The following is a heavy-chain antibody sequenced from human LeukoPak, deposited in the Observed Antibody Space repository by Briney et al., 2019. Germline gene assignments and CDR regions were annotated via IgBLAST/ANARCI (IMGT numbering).Heavy chain of an antibody. CDR3: ARRARRWFGELYPYFDY. CDR2: IYYSGST. Sequence: PSETLSLTCTVSGGSISSSSYYWGWIRQSPGKGLEWIGSIYYSGSTYYNPSLKSRVTISVDTSKNQFSLKLSSVTAADTAVYYCARRARRWFGELYPYFDYWGQGTLVTVSS. D-gene: IGHD3-10*01. V-gene: IGHV4-39*01. CDR1: GGSISSSSYY. J-gene: IGHJ4*02.